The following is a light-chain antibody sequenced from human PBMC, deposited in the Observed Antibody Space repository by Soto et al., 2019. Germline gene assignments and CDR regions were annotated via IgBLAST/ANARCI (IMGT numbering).Light chain of an antibody. V-gene: IGLV2-8*01. CDR1: SSDFGGYNY. CDR3: SSYAGSNNYV. CDR2: EVS. Sequence: QSSLTQPPSASGSPGQSVTISCTGTSSDFGGYNYVSWYQQHPGKAPKLMIYEVSKRPSGVPDRFSGSKSGNTASLTVSGFQAEDEADYYCSSYAGSNNYVFGTGTKVTVL. J-gene: IGLJ1*01.